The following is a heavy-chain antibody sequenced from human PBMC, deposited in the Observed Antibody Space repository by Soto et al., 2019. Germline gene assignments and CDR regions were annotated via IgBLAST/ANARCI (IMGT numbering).Heavy chain of an antibody. CDR1: GFTFSNAW. V-gene: IGHV3-15*01. CDR2: IKSKTDGGTT. J-gene: IGHJ4*02. Sequence: GGSLRLSCAASGFTFSNAWMSWVRQAPGKGLEWVGRIKSKTDGGTTDYAAPVKGRFTISRDDSKNTLYLQMNSLKTEDTAVYYCTTLFHSSGWCFDYWGQGTLVTVSS. D-gene: IGHD6-19*01. CDR3: TTLFHSSGWCFDY.